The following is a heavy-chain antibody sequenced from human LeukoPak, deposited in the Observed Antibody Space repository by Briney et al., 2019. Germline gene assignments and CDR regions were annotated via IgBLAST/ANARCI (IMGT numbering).Heavy chain of an antibody. J-gene: IGHJ6*03. CDR1: GYTFTSYD. D-gene: IGHD5-18*01. Sequence: ASVKVSCKASGYTFTSYDINWVRQATGQGLEWIGWMNPNSGNTGYAQKFQGRVTMTRNTSISTAYMELSSLRSEDTAVYYCARGRYSDYYYYYMDVWGKGTTVTVSS. CDR2: MNPNSGNT. V-gene: IGHV1-8*01. CDR3: ARGRYSDYYYYYMDV.